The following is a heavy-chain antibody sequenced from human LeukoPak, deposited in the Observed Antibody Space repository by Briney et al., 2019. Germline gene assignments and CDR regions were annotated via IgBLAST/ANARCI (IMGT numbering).Heavy chain of an antibody. CDR2: ISAYNGNT. D-gene: IGHD3-10*01. CDR3: VRDGYYQDLGKYYIPFDY. Sequence: ASVKVSCKASGYTFTSYGISWVRQAPGQRLEWMGWISAYNGNTDYAQKVQGRVTMTTDTSTSTAYIELRSLRSDDTAVYYCVRDGYYQDLGKYYIPFDYWGQGTLVTVSS. J-gene: IGHJ4*02. CDR1: GYTFTSYG. V-gene: IGHV1-18*01.